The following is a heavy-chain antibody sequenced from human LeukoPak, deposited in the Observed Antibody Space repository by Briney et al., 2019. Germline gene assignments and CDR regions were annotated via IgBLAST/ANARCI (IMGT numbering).Heavy chain of an antibody. D-gene: IGHD3-10*01. CDR1: GFTFSSYS. Sequence: GGSLRLSCAASGFTFSSYSMNWVRQAPGKGLEWVSSISSSSSYIYYADSVKGRFTISRDNAKNSLYLQMNSLRAEDTAVYYCARGRDNSPTMVRRIPDDYWGQGTLVTVSS. CDR2: ISSSSSYI. J-gene: IGHJ4*02. V-gene: IGHV3-21*01. CDR3: ARGRDNSPTMVRRIPDDY.